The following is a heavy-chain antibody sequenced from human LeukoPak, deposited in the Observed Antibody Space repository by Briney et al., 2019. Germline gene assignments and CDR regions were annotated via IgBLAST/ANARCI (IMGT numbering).Heavy chain of an antibody. V-gene: IGHV4-30-4*08. CDR1: GGSINSGDYY. Sequence: SETLSLTCTVSGGSINSGDYYWSWFRQPPGKGLEWIGYIYYSGSTYYNPSLKSRVTISVDTFKNQFSPKLSSVTAADTAVYYCARLTKTGGQRGHVDYWGQGTLVTVSS. CDR3: ARLTKTGGQRGHVDY. D-gene: IGHD7-27*01. J-gene: IGHJ4*02. CDR2: IYYSGST.